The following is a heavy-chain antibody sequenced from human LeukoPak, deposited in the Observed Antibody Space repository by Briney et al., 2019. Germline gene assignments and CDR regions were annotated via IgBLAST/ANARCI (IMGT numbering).Heavy chain of an antibody. V-gene: IGHV3-21*01. CDR2: ISSSSSYI. D-gene: IGHD3-3*01. J-gene: IGHJ4*02. Sequence: GGSLRLSCAASGFTFSSYSMNLVRQAPGKGLEWVSSISSSSSYIYYADSVKGRFTISRDNAKNSLYLQMNSLRAEDTAVYYCARDYDFWSGRNYYFDYWGQGTLVTVSS. CDR3: ARDYDFWSGRNYYFDY. CDR1: GFTFSSYS.